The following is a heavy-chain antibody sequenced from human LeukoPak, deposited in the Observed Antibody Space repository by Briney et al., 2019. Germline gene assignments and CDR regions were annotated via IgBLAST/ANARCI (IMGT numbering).Heavy chain of an antibody. D-gene: IGHD7-27*01. V-gene: IGHV7-4-1*02. CDR2: INTNTGNP. CDR3: ARGWGSAFVYYYYYMDV. J-gene: IGHJ6*03. Sequence: ASVKVSCKASGYTFTTYDINWVRQAPGQGLEWMGWINTNTGNPTYAQGFTGRFVFSLDTSVSTAYLQISSLKAEDTAVYYCARGWGSAFVYYYYYMDVWGKGTTVTVSS. CDR1: GYTFTTYD.